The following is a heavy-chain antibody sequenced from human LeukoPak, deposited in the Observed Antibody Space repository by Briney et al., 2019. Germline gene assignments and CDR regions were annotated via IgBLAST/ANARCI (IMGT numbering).Heavy chain of an antibody. CDR2: ISGDGGST. Sequence: GGSLRLSCAASGFTFDDYAMHWVRQPPGKGLEWVSLISGDGGSTYYADSVKGRFTISRDNSKNSLYLQMNSLRTEDTALYYCAKDMRGDIVVPTFDYWGQGTLVTVSS. D-gene: IGHD2-2*01. J-gene: IGHJ4*02. CDR1: GFTFDDYA. V-gene: IGHV3-43*02. CDR3: AKDMRGDIVVPTFDY.